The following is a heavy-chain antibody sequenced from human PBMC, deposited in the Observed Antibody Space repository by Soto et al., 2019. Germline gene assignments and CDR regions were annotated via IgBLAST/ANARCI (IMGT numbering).Heavy chain of an antibody. CDR1: GFTFSDQW. J-gene: IGHJ4*02. V-gene: IGHV3-7*01. D-gene: IGHD3-3*02. CDR2: INPDGSAK. CDR3: ARGPF. Sequence: VASGGGVVQPGGSLRLSCAASGFTFSDQWMSWVRQAPGKGLEWVANINPDGSAKSHVDSVEGRFTISRDNAKNSLYLQMNTLRVEDTAVYYCARGPFWGQGTRVTVSS.